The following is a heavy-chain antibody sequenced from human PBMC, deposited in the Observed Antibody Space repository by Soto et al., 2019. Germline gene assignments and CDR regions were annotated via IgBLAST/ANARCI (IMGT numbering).Heavy chain of an antibody. CDR2: INTAGSTK. D-gene: IGHD2-2*01. Sequence: PGGSLRLSCAASGFTFSNFEMHWVRHAPGKGLEWVSYINTAGSTKYYAESVKGRFTISRDNARNSLFLQMNSLRAEDTAVYYCARAECSTPNCLMAYYSYGLDVWGQGTTVTVSS. CDR3: ARAECSTPNCLMAYYSYGLDV. J-gene: IGHJ6*02. CDR1: GFTFSNFE. V-gene: IGHV3-48*03.